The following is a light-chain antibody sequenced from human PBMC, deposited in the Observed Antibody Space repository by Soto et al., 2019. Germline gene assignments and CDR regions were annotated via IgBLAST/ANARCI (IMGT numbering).Light chain of an antibody. CDR2: GAS. V-gene: IGKV3-15*01. CDR3: KQYKNWPRT. J-gene: IGKJ1*01. CDR1: QSVSSN. Sequence: EIVMAQSPATLSVSPGERATLSCRASQSVSSNLAWYQQNSGQAPRLLIYGASSRATGIPARFSGSGSGTEFTLTIGSLQSDEFAVYYCKQYKNWPRTVGKGTKGDIK.